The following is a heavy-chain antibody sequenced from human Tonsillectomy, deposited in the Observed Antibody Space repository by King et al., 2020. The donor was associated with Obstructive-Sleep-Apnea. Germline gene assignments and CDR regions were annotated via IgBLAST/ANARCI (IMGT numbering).Heavy chain of an antibody. J-gene: IGHJ4*02. V-gene: IGHV2-70*01. Sequence: VTLKESGPALVKPTQTLTLTCTFSGFSLSTSGMCVSWIRQPPGKALEWLALIDWDDDKYYSTSLKTRLTISKDTSKNQVVLTMTNMDPVDTATYYCARISYYYDSSGYYHFDYWGQGTLVTVSS. CDR2: IDWDDDK. D-gene: IGHD3-22*01. CDR1: GFSLSTSGMC. CDR3: ARISYYYDSSGYYHFDY.